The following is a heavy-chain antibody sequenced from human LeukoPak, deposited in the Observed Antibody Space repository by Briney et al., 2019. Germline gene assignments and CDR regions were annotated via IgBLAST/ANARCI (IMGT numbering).Heavy chain of an antibody. D-gene: IGHD4-17*01. J-gene: IGHJ4*02. CDR2: IYYSGST. V-gene: IGHV4-59*08. Sequence: SETLSLTCTVSGGSISSYYWSWIRQPPGKGLEWIGYIYYSGSTNYNASLKSRVTISVDTSQNQFSLKLSSVTAADPAVYYCARVRGGMTTVIEFDYWGQGTLVTVSS. CDR1: GGSISSYY. CDR3: ARVRGGMTTVIEFDY.